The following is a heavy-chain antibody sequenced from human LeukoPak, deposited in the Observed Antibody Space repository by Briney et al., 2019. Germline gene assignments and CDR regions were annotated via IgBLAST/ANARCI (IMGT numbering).Heavy chain of an antibody. CDR2: ISVDDI. V-gene: IGHV3-48*01. Sequence: GGSLRLSCPASGFTFSSYSMNWVRQAPGKGLEWVSYISVDDIYYAESAKGRFTISRDNSKNTLYLQMNSLRAEDTAVYYCAPGTGGYWGQGTLVTVSS. CDR1: GFTFSSYS. D-gene: IGHD1-1*01. J-gene: IGHJ4*02. CDR3: APGTGGY.